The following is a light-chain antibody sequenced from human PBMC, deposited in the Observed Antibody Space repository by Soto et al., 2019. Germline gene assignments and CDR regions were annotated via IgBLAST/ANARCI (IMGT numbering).Light chain of an antibody. V-gene: IGLV1-44*01. J-gene: IGLJ1*01. CDR3: AAWDDSLNSYV. CDR2: TNN. Sequence: QSVLTQPPSAAGTPGQRVTSSCSGMSANIGSNSVSWYQQLPGTAPKLLIYTNNQRPSGVSDRISGSKSDTSASLAISGLQSVDEADYFCAAWDDSLNSYVFGTGTKVTVL. CDR1: SANIGSNS.